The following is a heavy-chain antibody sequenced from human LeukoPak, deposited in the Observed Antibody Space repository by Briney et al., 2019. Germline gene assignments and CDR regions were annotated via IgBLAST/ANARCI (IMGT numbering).Heavy chain of an antibody. CDR3: ARHSSGGSCYSPFDY. CDR1: GGSISSSSYY. V-gene: IGHV4-39*01. Sequence: LETLSLTCTVSGGSISSSSYYWGWIRQPPGKGLEWIGSISYSGSTYNNPSLKSRVTISVDTSKNQFSLKLSSVTAADTAVYYCARHSSGGSCYSPFDYWGQGTLVTVSS. D-gene: IGHD2-15*01. J-gene: IGHJ4*02. CDR2: ISYSGST.